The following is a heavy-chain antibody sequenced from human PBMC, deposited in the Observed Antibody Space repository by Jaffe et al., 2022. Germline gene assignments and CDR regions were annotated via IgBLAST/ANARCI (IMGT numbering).Heavy chain of an antibody. CDR1: GFTFSSYG. D-gene: IGHD2-2*01. Sequence: QVQLVESGGGVVQPGGSLRLSCAASGFTFSSYGMHWVRQAPGKGLEWVAFIRYDGSNKYYADSVKGRFTISRDNSKNTLYLQMNSLRAEDTAVYYCAKEVGSTSFGTLKSWGQGTLVTVSS. J-gene: IGHJ4*02. CDR3: AKEVGSTSFGTLKS. CDR2: IRYDGSNK. V-gene: IGHV3-30*02.